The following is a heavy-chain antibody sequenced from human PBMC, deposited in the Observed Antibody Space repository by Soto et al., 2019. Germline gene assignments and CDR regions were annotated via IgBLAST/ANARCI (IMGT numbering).Heavy chain of an antibody. J-gene: IGHJ3*02. CDR2: INHSGST. CDR3: ARTPEVDSSGPSDAFDI. Sequence: SETLSLTCAVYGGSFSGYYWSWIRQPPGKGLEWIGEINHSGSTNYNPSLKSRVTISVDTSKNQFSLKLSSVTAADTAVYYCARTPEVDSSGPSDAFDIWGQGTMVTVSS. D-gene: IGHD3-22*01. V-gene: IGHV4-34*01. CDR1: GGSFSGYY.